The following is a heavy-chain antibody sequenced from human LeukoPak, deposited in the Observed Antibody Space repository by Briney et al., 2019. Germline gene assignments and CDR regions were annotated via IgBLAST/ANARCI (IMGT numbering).Heavy chain of an antibody. CDR3: ARAFPQNWGKGDY. D-gene: IGHD7-27*01. CDR2: INADGSST. V-gene: IGHV3-74*01. CDR1: GFTFSSYW. J-gene: IGHJ4*02. Sequence: GGSLRLSCAASGFTFSSYWMHWVRQPPGKGLMWVSRINADGSSTSYADSVKGRFTISRDNAKNTLSLQMNSLRAEDTAVYYCARAFPQNWGKGDYWGQGTLVTVSS.